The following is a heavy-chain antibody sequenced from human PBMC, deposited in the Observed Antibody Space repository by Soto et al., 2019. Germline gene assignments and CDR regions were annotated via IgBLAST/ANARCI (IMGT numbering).Heavy chain of an antibody. D-gene: IGHD5-12*01. CDR3: ATLEARYSGYDPVPFDY. V-gene: IGHV1-69*02. Sequence: GASVKVSCKASGGTFSRYTISWVRQAPGQGLEWMGRIIPILGIANYAQKFQGRVTITADKSTSTAYMELSSLRSEDTAVYYCATLEARYSGYDPVPFDYWGRGTLVTVSS. J-gene: IGHJ4*02. CDR1: GGTFSRYT. CDR2: IIPILGIA.